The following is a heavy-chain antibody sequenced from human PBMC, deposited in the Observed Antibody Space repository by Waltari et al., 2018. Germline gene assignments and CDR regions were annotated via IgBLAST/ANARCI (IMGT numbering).Heavy chain of an antibody. CDR2: IYSGGST. V-gene: IGHV3-53*01. CDR3: ASSHCSGGSCYSGAFDI. J-gene: IGHJ3*02. D-gene: IGHD2-15*01. CDR1: WFTVRSNY. Sequence: DVHLVASGGGLIHPGGSLRLSSAASWFTVRSNYMIWVRLAPGKGLEWVSVIYSGGSTYYADSVKGRLTISRDNSKNTLYLQRNSLRAEDTAVYYCASSHCSGGSCYSGAFDIWGQGTMVTVSS.